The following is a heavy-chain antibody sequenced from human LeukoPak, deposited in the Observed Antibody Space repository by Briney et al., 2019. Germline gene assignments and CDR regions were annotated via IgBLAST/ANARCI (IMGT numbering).Heavy chain of an antibody. CDR3: VLGSSSLGVG. D-gene: IGHD6-6*01. V-gene: IGHV3-30-3*01. J-gene: IGHJ4*02. CDR1: GFTFSSYA. CDR2: ISYDGSNK. Sequence: GRSLRLSCAASGFTFSSYAMHWVRQAPGKGLEWVAVISYDGSNKYYADSVKGRFTISRDNSKNTLYLQMNSLRAEDTAVYYCVLGSSSLGVGWGQGTLVTVSS.